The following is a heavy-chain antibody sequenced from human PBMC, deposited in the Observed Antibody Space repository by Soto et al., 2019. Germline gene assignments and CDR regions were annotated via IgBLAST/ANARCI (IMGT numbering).Heavy chain of an antibody. V-gene: IGHV3-21*02. CDR3: VRYPSYYGSGSYYYFTH. D-gene: IGHD3-10*01. Sequence: EVQLVESGGGLVKPGESVRLSCAASGFTFSTSSRNWVRQTPEKGLEWVSSISGTSDYIDYADSVKGRFTISRDNAEKSLCLQMNSLRVEDTAVYYCVRYPSYYGSGSYYYFTHWGQGVLVTVSS. J-gene: IGHJ4*02. CDR1: GFTFSTSS. CDR2: ISGTSDYI.